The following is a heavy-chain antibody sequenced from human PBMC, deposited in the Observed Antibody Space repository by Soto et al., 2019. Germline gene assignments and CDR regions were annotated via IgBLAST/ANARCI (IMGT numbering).Heavy chain of an antibody. Sequence: QVQLVQSGAEVKKPGASVKVSCKASGYTFTDYYIHWVRQAPGQGLEWMGMINPSGGSTDYAQKFRGRVTRTRDTSTGAVYMELGSLRSEETAVYFCARPPFPGCINAVCYPFDYWGQGTLVTVSS. V-gene: IGHV1-46*01. D-gene: IGHD2-8*01. J-gene: IGHJ4*02. CDR3: ARPPFPGCINAVCYPFDY. CDR1: GYTFTDYY. CDR2: INPSGGST.